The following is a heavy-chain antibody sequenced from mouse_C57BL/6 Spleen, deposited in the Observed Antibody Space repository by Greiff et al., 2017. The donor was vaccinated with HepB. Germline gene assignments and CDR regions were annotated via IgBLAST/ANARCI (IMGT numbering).Heavy chain of an antibody. D-gene: IGHD1-1*01. J-gene: IGHJ2*01. CDR2: IYPRSGNT. V-gene: IGHV1-81*01. CDR3: ARGRLITTVVATRDDY. Sequence: QVQLQQSGAELARPGASVKLSCKASGYTFTSYGISWVKQRTGQGLEWIGEIYPRSGNTYYNEKFKGKATLTADKSSSTAYMELRSLTSEDSAVYFCARGRLITTVVATRDDYWGQGTTLTVSS. CDR1: GYTFTSYG.